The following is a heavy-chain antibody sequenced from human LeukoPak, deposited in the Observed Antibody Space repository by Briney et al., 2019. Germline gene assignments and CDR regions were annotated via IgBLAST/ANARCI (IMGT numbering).Heavy chain of an antibody. CDR2: IYSGGST. CDR1: GITVSRNY. V-gene: IGHV3-53*01. J-gene: IGHJ6*03. CDR3: ARDLRVAANMDV. Sequence: GGSLRLSCADSGITVSRNYKSWIRQAPGKGLEWVSDIYSGGSTYYADSMNGRFTSSKDNSKNTLYLQMNSLRAEDTAVYNCARDLRVAANMDVWGKGTTVTVSS. D-gene: IGHD2-15*01.